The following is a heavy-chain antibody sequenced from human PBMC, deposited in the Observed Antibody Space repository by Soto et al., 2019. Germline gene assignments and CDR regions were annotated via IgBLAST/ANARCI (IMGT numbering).Heavy chain of an antibody. D-gene: IGHD1-1*01. V-gene: IGHV1-8*01. Sequence: QVQLVQSGAEVKKPGASVKVSCKASGYTFTSYDINWVRQATGQGLEWMGWMNPNSGNTGYAPTFRGRVTMTRNTSIITAYMALSSLRSEDTAVYYCARERTGTTSMDVWGQGTTVTVSS. CDR2: MNPNSGNT. J-gene: IGHJ6*02. CDR3: ARERTGTTSMDV. CDR1: GYTFTSYD.